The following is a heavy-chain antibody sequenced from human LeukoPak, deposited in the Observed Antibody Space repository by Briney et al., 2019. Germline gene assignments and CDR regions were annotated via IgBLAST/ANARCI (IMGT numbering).Heavy chain of an antibody. V-gene: IGHV3-23*01. D-gene: IGHD5-18*01. CDR3: AKARYSYGPNYFDY. J-gene: IGHJ4*02. CDR1: GFTLSSYE. CDR2: IDYDGGSG. Sequence: PGGSLRLSCTVSGFTLSSYEMSWIRQAPGKGLEWVSSIDYDGGSGHYADSVKGRFTISRDNSKNTLYLQMNSLRAEDTAVYYCAKARYSYGPNYFDYWGQGTLVTVSS.